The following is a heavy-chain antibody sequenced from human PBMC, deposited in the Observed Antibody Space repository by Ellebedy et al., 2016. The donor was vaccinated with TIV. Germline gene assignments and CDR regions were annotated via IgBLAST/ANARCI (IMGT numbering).Heavy chain of an antibody. V-gene: IGHV5-10-1*01. CDR2: IDPSDSYT. CDR3: ARRFGGSYYYDTGDAFDI. D-gene: IGHD3-22*01. CDR1: GYSFTSYW. J-gene: IGHJ3*02. Sequence: VESLKISXKGSGYSFTSYWISWVRQMPGKGLEWMGRIDPSDSYTNYSPSFQGHVTISADKSISTAYLQWSSLKASDTAMYYCARRFGGSYYYDTGDAFDIWGQGTMVTVSS.